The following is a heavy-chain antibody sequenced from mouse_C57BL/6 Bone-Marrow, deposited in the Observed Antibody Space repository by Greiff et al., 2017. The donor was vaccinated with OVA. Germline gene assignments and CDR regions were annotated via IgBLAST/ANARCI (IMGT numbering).Heavy chain of an antibody. Sequence: QVQLQQPGAELVKPGASVKMSCKASGYTFTSYWITWVKQRPGQGLEWIGDIYPGSGSTNYNEKFKSKATLTVDTSSSTAYMQLSSLTSEDSAVYYCARRNYYSNYLFDYWGQGTTLTVSS. CDR3: ARRNYYSNYLFDY. CDR2: IYPGSGST. D-gene: IGHD2-5*01. CDR1: GYTFTSYW. J-gene: IGHJ2*01. V-gene: IGHV1-55*01.